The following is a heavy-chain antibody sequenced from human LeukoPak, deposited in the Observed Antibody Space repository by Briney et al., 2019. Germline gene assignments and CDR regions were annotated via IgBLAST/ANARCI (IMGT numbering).Heavy chain of an antibody. CDR2: IYYSGST. V-gene: IGHV4-39*01. J-gene: IGHJ5*02. CDR3: ARLGSSGSYYNHNWFDP. Sequence: PSETLSLTCTVSGGSISSSSYYWGWIRQPPGKGLEWIGSIYYSGSTYYNPTLKSRVTISVDTSKNQFSLKLSSVTAADTAVYYCARLGSSGSYYNHNWFDPWGQGTLVTVSS. CDR1: GGSISSSSYY. D-gene: IGHD3-10*01.